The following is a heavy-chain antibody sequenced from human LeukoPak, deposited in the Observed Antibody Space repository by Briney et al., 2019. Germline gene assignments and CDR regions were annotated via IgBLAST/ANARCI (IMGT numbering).Heavy chain of an antibody. CDR1: GFTFSSYA. CDR3: AKRESGWQIDY. D-gene: IGHD6-19*01. J-gene: IGHJ4*02. Sequence: PGGSLRLSCAASGFTFSSYAMSWIRQAPGKGLEWVSYISSSGSTIYYADSVKGRFTISRDNAKNSLYLQMNSLRAEDTAVYYCAKRESGWQIDYWGQGTLVTVSS. V-gene: IGHV3-11*04. CDR2: ISSSGSTI.